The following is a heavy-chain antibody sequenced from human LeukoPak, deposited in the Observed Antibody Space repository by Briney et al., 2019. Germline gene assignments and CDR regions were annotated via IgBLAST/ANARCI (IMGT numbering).Heavy chain of an antibody. V-gene: IGHV3-7*01. CDR2: IKQDGSEK. D-gene: IGHD4-17*01. Sequence: SGGSLRLSCAASGFTFSSYWMSWVHQAPGKGLGWVANIKQDGSEKYYVDSVKGRFTISRDNAKNSLYLQMNSLRAEDTAVYYCARDSTTVTTWDYYGMDVWGQGTTVTVSS. J-gene: IGHJ6*02. CDR1: GFTFSSYW. CDR3: ARDSTTVTTWDYYGMDV.